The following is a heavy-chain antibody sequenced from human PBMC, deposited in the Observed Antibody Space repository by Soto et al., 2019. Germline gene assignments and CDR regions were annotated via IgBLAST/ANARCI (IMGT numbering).Heavy chain of an antibody. CDR2: IYYSGST. Sequence: QVQLRESGPGLVKPSQTLSLTCTVSRGSISSGDYYWSWIRQPPGKGLEWIGYIYYSGSTYYNPSLKSRVTISVDTSKNQFSLKLSSVTAADTAVYYCARVPGYSSPYYGMDVWGQGTTVTVSS. D-gene: IGHD6-13*01. CDR1: RGSISSGDYY. J-gene: IGHJ6*02. CDR3: ARVPGYSSPYYGMDV. V-gene: IGHV4-30-4*01.